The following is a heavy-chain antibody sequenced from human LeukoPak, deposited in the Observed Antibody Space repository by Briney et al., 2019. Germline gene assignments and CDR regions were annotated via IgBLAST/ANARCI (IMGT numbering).Heavy chain of an antibody. CDR1: GYTFTSYD. J-gene: IGHJ5*02. CDR2: ISAYNGNT. V-gene: IGHV1-18*01. CDR3: ARDGGQSYDLLTGYYNNDWFDP. Sequence: ASVKVSCKASGYTFTSYDINWVRQATGQGLEWMGWISAYNGNTNYAQFFQGRVTMTTDTSTSTAYMELRSLTSDDTAVYYCARDGGQSYDLLTGYYNNDWFDPWGQGTLVTVSS. D-gene: IGHD3-9*01.